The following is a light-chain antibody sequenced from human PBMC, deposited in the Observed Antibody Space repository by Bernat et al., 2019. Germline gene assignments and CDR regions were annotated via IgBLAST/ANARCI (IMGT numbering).Light chain of an antibody. Sequence: QSALTQPPSASGSPGQSSTISCTGTSSDVGGYNYVSWYQQHPGKAPKLMIYEVTKRPSGVPDRFSGSKSGNTASLTVSGLQAEDEADYYCSSYAGSKFWVFSGGTKLTVL. J-gene: IGLJ3*02. V-gene: IGLV2-8*01. CDR2: EVT. CDR3: SSYAGSKFWV. CDR1: SSDVGGYNY.